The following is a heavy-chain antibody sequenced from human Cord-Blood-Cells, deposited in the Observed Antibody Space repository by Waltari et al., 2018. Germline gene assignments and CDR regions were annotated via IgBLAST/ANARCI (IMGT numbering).Heavy chain of an antibody. J-gene: IGHJ5*02. Sequence: QLQLQESGPGLVKPSETLSLTCTVSGGSISSSSYYWGWIRQPPGKGLEWIGSIYYSGSTYYNPSLKSRVTISVDTSKNQFSLKLSSVTAADTAVYYCACGVRGGRWFDPWGQGTLVTVSS. V-gene: IGHV4-39*01. CDR1: GGSISSSSYY. CDR2: IYYSGST. D-gene: IGHD3-10*01. CDR3: ACGVRGGRWFDP.